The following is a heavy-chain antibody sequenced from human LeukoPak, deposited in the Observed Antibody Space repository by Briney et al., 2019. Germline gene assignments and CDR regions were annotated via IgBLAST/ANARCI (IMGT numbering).Heavy chain of an antibody. CDR3: AKNADRGAYCRGGSCYPYYYYYMDV. CDR1: GITFSSYG. J-gene: IGHJ6*03. Sequence: GGTLRLSCAASGITFSSYGMSWVRQVPGKGLEWVSSISHTGGSPYYADSVKGRFTVSRDNSKNTLYLQMNSLTVEDTAIYYCAKNADRGAYCRGGSCYPYYYYYMDVWGTGTTVTISS. V-gene: IGHV3-23*01. CDR2: ISHTGGSP. D-gene: IGHD2-15*01.